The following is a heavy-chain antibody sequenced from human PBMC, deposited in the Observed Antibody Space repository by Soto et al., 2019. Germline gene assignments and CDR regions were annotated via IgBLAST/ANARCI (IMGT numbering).Heavy chain of an antibody. V-gene: IGHV1-3*01. D-gene: IGHD6-19*01. CDR3: ARDDSSGWYLCDY. CDR1: GYTFTSYA. CDR2: INAGNGNT. Sequence: ASVKVSCKASGYTFTSYAMHWVRQAPGQRLEWMGWINAGNGNTKYSQKFQGRVTITRDTSASTAYMELSSLRSEDTAVYYCARDDSSGWYLCDYWGQGTLVTVS. J-gene: IGHJ4*02.